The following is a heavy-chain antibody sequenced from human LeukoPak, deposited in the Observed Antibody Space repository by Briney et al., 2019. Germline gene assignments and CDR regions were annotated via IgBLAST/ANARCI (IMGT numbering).Heavy chain of an antibody. V-gene: IGHV1-3*03. D-gene: IGHD6-19*01. J-gene: IGHJ4*02. CDR1: GYTFTSYA. Sequence: ASVKVSCKASGYTFTSYAMHWVRQAPGQRLEWMGWINAGSGNTKYSQEFQGRVTITRDTSASTAYMELSSLRSEDMAVYYCARGRQQWGGTLYYFDYWGQGTLVTVSS. CDR3: ARGRQQWGGTLYYFDY. CDR2: INAGSGNT.